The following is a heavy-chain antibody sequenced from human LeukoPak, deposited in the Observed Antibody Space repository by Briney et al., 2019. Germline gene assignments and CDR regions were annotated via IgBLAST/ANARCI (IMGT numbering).Heavy chain of an antibody. CDR2: IKQDGSEK. J-gene: IGHJ4*02. CDR3: ASLRITSFGVVDY. Sequence: GGSLRLSCAASGFTFSSYWMSWVRQAPGKGLEWVANIKQDGSEKYYVDSVEGRFTISRDNAKNSLYLQMNSLRAEDTAVYYCASLRITSFGVVDYWGQGTLLTVSS. V-gene: IGHV3-7*01. D-gene: IGHD3-3*01. CDR1: GFTFSSYW.